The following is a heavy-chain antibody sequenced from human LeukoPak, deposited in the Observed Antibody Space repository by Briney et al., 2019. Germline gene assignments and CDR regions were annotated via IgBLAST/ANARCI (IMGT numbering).Heavy chain of an antibody. V-gene: IGHV3-7*01. CDR1: GFTFSSYC. Sequence: GGSLRLSCAASGFTFSSYCMSWVRQAPGKGLEWVANIKQDGSEKYYVDSVKGRFTISRDNSKNTLYLQMNSLRAEDTAVYYCAREIGDCYDSSGADYWGQGTLVTVSS. CDR2: IKQDGSEK. D-gene: IGHD3-22*01. CDR3: AREIGDCYDSSGADY. J-gene: IGHJ4*02.